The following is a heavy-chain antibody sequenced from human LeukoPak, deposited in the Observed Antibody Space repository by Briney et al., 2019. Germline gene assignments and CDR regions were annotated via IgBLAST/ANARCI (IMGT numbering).Heavy chain of an antibody. CDR2: INHSGST. D-gene: IGHD5-18*01. J-gene: IGHJ5*02. Sequence: SETLSLTCAVYGGSFSGYYWSWIRQPPGKGLEWIGEINHSGSTNYNPSLKSRVTISVDTSKNQFSLKLSSVTAADTVVYYCARDTAGDNWFDPWGQGTLVTVSS. CDR3: ARDTAGDNWFDP. V-gene: IGHV4-34*01. CDR1: GGSFSGYY.